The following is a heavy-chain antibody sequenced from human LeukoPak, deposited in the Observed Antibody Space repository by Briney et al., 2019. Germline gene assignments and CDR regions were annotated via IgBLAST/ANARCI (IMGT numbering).Heavy chain of an antibody. Sequence: GGSLRLSCLASGFTFSSYWMHWVRQAPGKGLEWVAFIRYDGSNKYYADSVKGRFTISRDNSKNTLYLQMNSLRAEDTAVYYCAREANNYGDHTMMIWGQGTLVTVSS. CDR3: AREANNYGDHTMMI. J-gene: IGHJ4*02. CDR1: GFTFSSYW. V-gene: IGHV3-30*02. CDR2: IRYDGSNK. D-gene: IGHD4-17*01.